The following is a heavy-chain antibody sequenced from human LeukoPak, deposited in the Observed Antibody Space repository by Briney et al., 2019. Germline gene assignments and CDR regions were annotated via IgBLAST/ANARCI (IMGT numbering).Heavy chain of an antibody. J-gene: IGHJ5*02. V-gene: IGHV4-59*12. CDR1: GGSISSYY. CDR2: IYYSGNT. Sequence: PSETLSLTCTVSGGSISSYYWSWIRQPPGKGLEWIGYIYYSGNTNYNPSLKSRVTISVDTSKNQFSLKLNSVTAADTAVYYCARGFSSNWCVDPWGQGTLVTVSS. D-gene: IGHD6-13*01. CDR3: ARGFSSNWCVDP.